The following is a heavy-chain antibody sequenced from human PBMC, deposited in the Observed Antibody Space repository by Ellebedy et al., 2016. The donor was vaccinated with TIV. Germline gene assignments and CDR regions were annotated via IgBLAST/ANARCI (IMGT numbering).Heavy chain of an antibody. V-gene: IGHV4-34*01. CDR1: GGSFSGYY. CDR2: INHSGST. CDR3: ARQLYYYDSRGWWFDP. Sequence: SETLSLTCAVYGGSFSGYYWSWIRQPPGKGLEWIGEINHSGSTNYNPSLKSRVTVSVDTSKNQFSLKLSSVTAADTAVYYCARQLYYYDSRGWWFDPWGQGTLVTVSS. J-gene: IGHJ5*02. D-gene: IGHD3-22*01.